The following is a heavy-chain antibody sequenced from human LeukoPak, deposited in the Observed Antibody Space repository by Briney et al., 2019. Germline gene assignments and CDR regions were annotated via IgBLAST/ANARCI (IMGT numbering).Heavy chain of an antibody. CDR2: IIPILNIT. J-gene: IGHJ4*02. D-gene: IGHD5-18*01. Sequence: VASVKVSCKASGGTFSSYAISWVRQAPGQGLEWMGRIIPILNITNYAQKFQGRVTITADKSTNTAYMELSNLRSEDTAVYFCARDRALVRELWSASAFDYWGQGTLVTVSS. CDR3: ARDRALVRELWSASAFDY. V-gene: IGHV1-69*04. CDR1: GGTFSSYA.